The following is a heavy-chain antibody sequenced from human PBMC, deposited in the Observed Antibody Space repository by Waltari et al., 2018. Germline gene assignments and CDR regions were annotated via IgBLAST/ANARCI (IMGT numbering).Heavy chain of an antibody. CDR1: GGSFSGYY. CDR3: ARDGYGGGDY. J-gene: IGHJ4*02. Sequence: QVQLQQWGAGLLKPSETLSLTCAVYGGSFSGYYWSWIRQPPGKGLEWIGEINHSGSTNYNPSLNSGVTISVDTSKNQFSLKLSSVTAADTAVYYCARDGYGGGDYWGQGTLVTVSS. V-gene: IGHV4-34*01. D-gene: IGHD4-17*01. CDR2: INHSGST.